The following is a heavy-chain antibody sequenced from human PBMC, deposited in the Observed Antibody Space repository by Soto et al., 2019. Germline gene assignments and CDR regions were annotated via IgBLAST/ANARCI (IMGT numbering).Heavy chain of an antibody. J-gene: IGHJ5*01. D-gene: IGHD2-21*01. CDR2: ISYDGSNK. CDR1: GFTFTNFA. Sequence: PMRLSCAASGFTFTNFAGRWVRQAPGKGLEWVAVISYDGSNKYYADSVKGRFTISRDNSKNTLYLQMNSLRAEDTALYDCASIWTEPGWFESWGQGTLVTVSS. CDR3: ASIWTEPGWFES. V-gene: IGHV3-30-3*01.